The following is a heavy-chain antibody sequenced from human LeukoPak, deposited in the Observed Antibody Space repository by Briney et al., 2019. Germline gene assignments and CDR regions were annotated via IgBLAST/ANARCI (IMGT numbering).Heavy chain of an antibody. V-gene: IGHV3-30-3*01. CDR3: AKAVAGIKITVTWIYDAFDI. Sequence: PGGSLRLSCAASGFTFSSYAMHWVRQAPGKGLEWVAVISYDGSNKYYADSVKGRFTISRDNSKNTLYLQMNSLRAEDTAVYYCAKAVAGIKITVTWIYDAFDIWGQGTMVTVSS. J-gene: IGHJ3*02. CDR2: ISYDGSNK. D-gene: IGHD4-17*01. CDR1: GFTFSSYA.